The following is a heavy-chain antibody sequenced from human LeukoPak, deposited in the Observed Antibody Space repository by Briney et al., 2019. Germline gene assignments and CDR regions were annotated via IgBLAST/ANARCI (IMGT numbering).Heavy chain of an antibody. CDR2: IYYSGST. CDR1: GGSISSSSYY. D-gene: IGHD5-12*01. CDR3: ARRGYSGYDLGGYLDY. V-gene: IGHV4-39*01. Sequence: SETLSLTCTVSGGSISSSSYYWGWIRQPPGKGLEWIGSIYYSGSTYYNPSLKSRVTISVDTSKNQFSLKLSSVTAADTAVYYCARRGYSGYDLGGYLDYWGQGTLVTVSS. J-gene: IGHJ4*02.